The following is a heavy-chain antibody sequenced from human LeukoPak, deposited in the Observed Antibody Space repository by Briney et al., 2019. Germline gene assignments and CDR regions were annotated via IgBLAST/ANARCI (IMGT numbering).Heavy chain of an antibody. V-gene: IGHV3-23*01. J-gene: IGHJ4*02. D-gene: IGHD5-24*01. Sequence: SGGSLRLSCAASGFTFSTHAMTWVRQAPGKGLEWVSSISGSRGSIYYAESVKGRFTISRDNSKNTLYLQMNSLRAEDTAVYYCAKGATGLGYNTEILRFDCWGQGTLVTVSS. CDR3: AKGATGLGYNTEILRFDC. CDR2: ISGSRGSI. CDR1: GFTFSTHA.